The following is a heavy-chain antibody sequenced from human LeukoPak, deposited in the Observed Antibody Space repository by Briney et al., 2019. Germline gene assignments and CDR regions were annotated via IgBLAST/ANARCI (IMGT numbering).Heavy chain of an antibody. Sequence: GASVKVSCKASGYTFTSYDINWVRQATGQGLEWMGWMNPNSGNTGYAQKFQGRVTMTRNTSISTAYMELSSLRSEDTAVYYCARVHAPKQWELPRNYYYYYMDVWGKGTTVTVSS. CDR2: MNPNSGNT. CDR1: GYTFTSYD. J-gene: IGHJ6*03. D-gene: IGHD1-26*01. CDR3: ARVHAPKQWELPRNYYYYYMDV. V-gene: IGHV1-8*01.